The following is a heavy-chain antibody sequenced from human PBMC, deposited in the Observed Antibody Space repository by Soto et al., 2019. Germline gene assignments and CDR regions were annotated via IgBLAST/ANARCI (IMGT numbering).Heavy chain of an antibody. CDR2: INPNSGGT. J-gene: IGHJ6*03. CDR1: GYTFTGYY. Sequence: ASVKVSCKASGYTFTGYYMHWVRQAPGQGLEWMGWINPNSGGTNYAQKFQGWVTMTRDTSISTAYMELSRLRSDDTAVYYCARGGYENPYYYYMDVWGKGTTVTVSS. D-gene: IGHD5-12*01. CDR3: ARGGYENPYYYYMDV. V-gene: IGHV1-2*04.